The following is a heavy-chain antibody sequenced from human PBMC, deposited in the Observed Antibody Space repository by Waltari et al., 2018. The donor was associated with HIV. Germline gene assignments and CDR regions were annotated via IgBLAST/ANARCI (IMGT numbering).Heavy chain of an antibody. V-gene: IGHV1-24*01. Sequence: QVQLVQSGAEVKKPGASVKVSCKVSGYTLTELSMHWVRQAPGKGTEWIGGFDPEDGETIYAQKFQGRVTMTEDTSTDTAYMELSSLRSEDTAVYYCATERLIWSGYLLPGGAFDIWGQGTLVTVSS. CDR1: GYTLTELS. D-gene: IGHD3-3*01. CDR3: ATERLIWSGYLLPGGAFDI. CDR2: FDPEDGET. J-gene: IGHJ3*02.